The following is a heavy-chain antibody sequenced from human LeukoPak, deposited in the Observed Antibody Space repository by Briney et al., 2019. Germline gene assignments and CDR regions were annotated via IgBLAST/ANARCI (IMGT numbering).Heavy chain of an antibody. J-gene: IGHJ3*02. CDR2: ISSSSSSI. V-gene: IGHV3-48*01. CDR1: GFTFTTYS. CDR3: ARDSDAFDI. Sequence: GGSLRLSCAASGFTFTTYSVNWVRQAPGKGLEWVSYISSSSSSIYYADSVKGRFTISRDNSKNMLYLQMNSLRAEDTAVYYCARDSDAFDIWGQGTMVTVSS.